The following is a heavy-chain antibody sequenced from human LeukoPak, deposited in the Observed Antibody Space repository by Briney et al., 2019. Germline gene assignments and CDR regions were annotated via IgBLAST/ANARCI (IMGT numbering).Heavy chain of an antibody. V-gene: IGHV5-51*01. CDR2: IYPGDSRT. CDR3: ACRALTPTWSYP. CDR1: GYRFPTYW. J-gene: IGHJ5*02. D-gene: IGHD1-14*01. Sequence: GAALQTFSYCIGYRFPTYWIGWVRPLPGKGMEWMGVIYPGDSRTRYNPSFEGQVAISVDKSINTAYLQWVSLKASDSAMYYCACRALTPTWSYPWGQGTLVTVSS.